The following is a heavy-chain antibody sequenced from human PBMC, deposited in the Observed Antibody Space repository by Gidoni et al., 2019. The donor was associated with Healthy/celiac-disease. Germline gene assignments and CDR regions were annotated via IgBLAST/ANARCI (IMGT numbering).Heavy chain of an antibody. CDR2: MIPILGIA. CDR1: GGTFSRYT. J-gene: IGHJ4*02. CDR3: ARAAGVRGVTLFDY. V-gene: IGHV1-69*02. D-gene: IGHD3-10*01. Sequence: QVQLVQSGAEVKKPGSSVKVSCKASGGTFSRYTISWVRQAPGQGLEWMGRMIPILGIANYAQKFQGRVTITADKSTSTAYMELSSLRSEDTAVYYCARAAGVRGVTLFDYWGQGTLVTVSS.